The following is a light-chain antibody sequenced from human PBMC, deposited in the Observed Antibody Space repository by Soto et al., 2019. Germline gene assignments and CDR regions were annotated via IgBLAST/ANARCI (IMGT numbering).Light chain of an antibody. CDR1: QSVSSN. CDR2: GVS. V-gene: IGKV3-15*01. J-gene: IGKJ2*01. CDR3: QQYYDWPYT. Sequence: EIVMTQSPATLSVSAGERATLSCRASQSVSSNLPWYQQKPGQAPRLLIFGVSTRPTGIPASFSGSGSGTEFTLTISSLQSEDFAVYYCQQYYDWPYTFGQGTKVDIK.